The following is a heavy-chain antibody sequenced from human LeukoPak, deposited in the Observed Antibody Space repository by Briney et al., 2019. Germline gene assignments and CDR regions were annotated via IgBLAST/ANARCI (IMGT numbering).Heavy chain of an antibody. D-gene: IGHD1-26*01. Sequence: PSETLSLTCAVYGGSFSGYYWSWIRQPPGKGLEWIGEINHSGSTNYNPSLKSRVTISVDTSKNQFSLKLSSVTAADTAVYYCARLVGATSSYYFDYWGQGTLVTVSS. CDR1: GGSFSGYY. V-gene: IGHV4-34*01. CDR2: INHSGST. J-gene: IGHJ4*02. CDR3: ARLVGATSSYYFDY.